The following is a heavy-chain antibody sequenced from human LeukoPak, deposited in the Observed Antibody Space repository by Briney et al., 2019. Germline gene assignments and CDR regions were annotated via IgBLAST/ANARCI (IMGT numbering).Heavy chain of an antibody. CDR2: INSDGSST. V-gene: IGHV3-74*01. J-gene: IGHJ5*02. CDR1: GFTFSSYA. Sequence: GGSLRLSCAASGFTFSSYAMSWVRQAPGKGLEWVSRINSDGSSTSYADSVKGRFTISRDNAKNTLYLQMNSLRAEDTAVYYCAASSWYGWFDPWGQGTLVTVSS. D-gene: IGHD6-13*01. CDR3: AASSWYGWFDP.